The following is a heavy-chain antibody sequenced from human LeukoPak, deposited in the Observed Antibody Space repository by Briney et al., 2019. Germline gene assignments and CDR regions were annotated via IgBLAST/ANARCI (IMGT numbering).Heavy chain of an antibody. CDR3: ATEEGSHLSGYFDY. J-gene: IGHJ4*02. CDR1: RDRLTELS. V-gene: IGHV1-24*01. D-gene: IGHD2-15*01. Sequence: SVKVLGKVCRDRLTELSMYWVRQAPGKGLEWMGGFDPEDGETIYAQKFQGRVTMTEDTSTDTAYMELSSLRSEDTAVYYCATEEGSHLSGYFDYWGQGTLVTVSS. CDR2: FDPEDGET.